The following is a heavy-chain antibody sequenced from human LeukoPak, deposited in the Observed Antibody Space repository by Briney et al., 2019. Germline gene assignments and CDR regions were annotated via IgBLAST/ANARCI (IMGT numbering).Heavy chain of an antibody. D-gene: IGHD5-18*01. CDR1: GFTFSSYA. J-gene: IGHJ4*02. CDR3: AKGAAGSLWLMEY. V-gene: IGHV3-23*01. Sequence: GGSLRLSCAASGFTFSSYAISWVRQAPGKGLEWVSAVSGSGGRTYYADSVKGRFTISRDNSKNTLFLQMNSLGAEDTAVYYCAKGAAGSLWLMEYWGQGTLVTVSS. CDR2: VSGSGGRT.